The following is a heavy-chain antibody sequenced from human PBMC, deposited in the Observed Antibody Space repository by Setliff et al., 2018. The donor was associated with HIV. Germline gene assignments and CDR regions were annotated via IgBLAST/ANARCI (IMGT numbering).Heavy chain of an antibody. CDR2: MHHSGGT. Sequence: PSETLSLTCAVYGGSFSNYNWGCIRQPPGKGLEWIGSMHHSGGTYYNPSLKTRVTISLDTSKNQFPLNLSSVTAADTAVYYCARILLYDSSAYFVNAFDIWGQGTVVTVSS. V-gene: IGHV4-38-2*01. CDR3: ARILLYDSSAYFVNAFDI. D-gene: IGHD3-22*01. J-gene: IGHJ3*02. CDR1: GGSFSNYN.